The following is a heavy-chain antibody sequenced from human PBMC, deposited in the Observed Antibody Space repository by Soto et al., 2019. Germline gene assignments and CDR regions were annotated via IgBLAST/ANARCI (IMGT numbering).Heavy chain of an antibody. V-gene: IGHV3-23*01. CDR3: ARGWTFDL. D-gene: IGHD1-1*01. CDR1: GFMFSSYA. CDR2: INGGGDST. J-gene: IGHJ4*02. Sequence: GGSLRLSCAASGFMFSSYAMSWVRQAPGKGLEWVSGINGGGDSTYFADSVRGRFTISRDNSKNTLFLQMTSLRAEDTAVYYCARGWTFDLWGQGTLVTVSS.